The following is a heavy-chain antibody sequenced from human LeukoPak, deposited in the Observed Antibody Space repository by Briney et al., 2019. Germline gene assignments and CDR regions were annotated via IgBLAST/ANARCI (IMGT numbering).Heavy chain of an antibody. V-gene: IGHV3-23*01. J-gene: IGHJ4*02. CDR2: IYENGGTT. Sequence: GGSLRLSCVGSGFTFRSHAMSWVRQAPEKGLEFVSGIYENGGTTYYADSVKGRFSISRDNSKNTLYLQMDSLRGEDTVVYYCAKDFRIGYSAHFDYWGQGALVTVSS. D-gene: IGHD2-21*01. CDR3: AKDFRIGYSAHFDY. CDR1: GFTFRSHA.